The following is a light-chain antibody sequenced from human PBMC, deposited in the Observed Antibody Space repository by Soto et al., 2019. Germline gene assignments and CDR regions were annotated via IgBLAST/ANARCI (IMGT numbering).Light chain of an antibody. V-gene: IGKV1-17*03. CDR3: QQYNSYST. J-gene: IGKJ1*01. CDR1: QGIRNY. Sequence: DIQMTQSQSAMSASLVDGIAIXCRASQGIRNYLAWFQQKPGKAPKLLIYDASSLESGVPSRFSGSGSGTEFTLTISSLQPDDFATYYCQQYNSYSTFGQGTKVDNK. CDR2: DAS.